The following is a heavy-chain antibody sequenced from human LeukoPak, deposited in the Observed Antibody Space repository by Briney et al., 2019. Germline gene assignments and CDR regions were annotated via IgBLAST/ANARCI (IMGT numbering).Heavy chain of an antibody. V-gene: IGHV3-66*01. J-gene: IGHJ6*02. Sequence: PGGSLRLSCAASGFTVSSNYMSWVRQAPGKGLEWVSVIYSGGSTYYSDSVKGRFTILRDNSKNTLYLQMNSLRAEDTAVYYCAREPHSNYYYYGMDVWGQGTTVTASS. D-gene: IGHD4-11*01. CDR1: GFTVSSNY. CDR3: AREPHSNYYYYGMDV. CDR2: IYSGGST.